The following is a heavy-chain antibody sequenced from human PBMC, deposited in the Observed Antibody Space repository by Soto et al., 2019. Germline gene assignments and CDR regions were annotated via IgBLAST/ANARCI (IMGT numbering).Heavy chain of an antibody. D-gene: IGHD3-3*01. CDR1: GFTFSCYG. CDR2: IWYDGSNK. Sequence: QVQLVESGGGVVQPGRSLRLSCAASGFTFSCYGMHWVRQAPGKGLEWVAVIWYDGSNKYYADSVKGRFTISRDNSKNTLYLQMNSLRAEDTAVYYCARDLAIFGVVPYGMDVWGQGTTVTVSS. J-gene: IGHJ6*02. V-gene: IGHV3-33*01. CDR3: ARDLAIFGVVPYGMDV.